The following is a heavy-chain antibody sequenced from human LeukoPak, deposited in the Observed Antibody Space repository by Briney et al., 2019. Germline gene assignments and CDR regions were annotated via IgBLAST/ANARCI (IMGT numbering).Heavy chain of an antibody. D-gene: IGHD1-1*01. CDR1: GYTFTGYY. Sequence: ASVKVSCKASGYTFTGYYMHWVRQAPGQGLEWMGWINPNSGGTNYAQKFQGRVTMTRDSSISTVYMELSRLRSDDTAVYYCARDVQLERLLHWGQGTLVTVSS. CDR3: ARDVQLERLLH. J-gene: IGHJ4*02. CDR2: INPNSGGT. V-gene: IGHV1-2*02.